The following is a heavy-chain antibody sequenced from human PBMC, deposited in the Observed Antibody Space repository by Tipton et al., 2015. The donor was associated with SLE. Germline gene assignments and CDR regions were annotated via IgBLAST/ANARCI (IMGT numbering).Heavy chain of an antibody. CDR3: AQDPLPGRLPMVQGAYLGY. CDR1: GFTFYDYT. Sequence: GSLRLSCTSSGFTFYDYTMHWVRQRPGQGLEWVCLITLDADRAYYADSVKGRFTISRDNSKDSLFLQMNGLKTEDTAFYYCAQDPLPGRLPMVQGAYLGYWGHGTLVTVSS. V-gene: IGHV3-43*01. D-gene: IGHD3-10*01. J-gene: IGHJ4*01. CDR2: ITLDADRA.